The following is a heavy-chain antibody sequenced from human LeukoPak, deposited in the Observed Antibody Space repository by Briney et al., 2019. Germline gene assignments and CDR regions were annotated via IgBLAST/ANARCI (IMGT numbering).Heavy chain of an antibody. CDR1: GFTFSDYY. V-gene: IGHV3-11*01. J-gene: IGHJ3*02. D-gene: IGHD3-3*01. Sequence: GGSLRLSCAASGFTFSDYYMSWIRQAPGKGLEWVSYIISSGSTIYYADSVEGRFTISRDNAKNSLYLQMNSLRAEDTAVYYCARGRITIFGVVDDAFDIWGQGTMVTVSS. CDR2: IISSGSTI. CDR3: ARGRITIFGVVDDAFDI.